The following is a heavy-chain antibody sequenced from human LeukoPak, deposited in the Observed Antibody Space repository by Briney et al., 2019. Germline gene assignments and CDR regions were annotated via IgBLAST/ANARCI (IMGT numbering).Heavy chain of an antibody. CDR3: ARRSYSSSSGPFDY. CDR2: INHSGST. V-gene: IGHV4-34*01. CDR1: GGSFSGYY. Sequence: SETLSLTCAVYGGSFSGYYWSWIRQPPGKGLEWIGEINHSGSTNYNPSLKSRVTISVDTSKNQFSLKLSSVTAADTAMYYCARRSYSSSSGPFDYWGQGTLVTVSS. D-gene: IGHD6-6*01. J-gene: IGHJ4*02.